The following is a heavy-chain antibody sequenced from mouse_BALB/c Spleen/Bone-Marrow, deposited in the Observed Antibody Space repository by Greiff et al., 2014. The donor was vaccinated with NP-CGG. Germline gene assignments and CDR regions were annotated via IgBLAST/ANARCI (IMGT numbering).Heavy chain of an antibody. CDR1: GYTFTSYY. Sequence: SGPELVKPGASVKMSCKASGYTFTSYYIHWVKQRPGQGLEWIGWIYPGDGSTKYNEKFKGKTTLTADKSSSTAYMLLSSLTSEDSAIYFCARSQGNYFDYWGQGTTLTVSS. J-gene: IGHJ2*01. V-gene: IGHV1S56*01. CDR3: ARSQGNYFDY. CDR2: IYPGDGST.